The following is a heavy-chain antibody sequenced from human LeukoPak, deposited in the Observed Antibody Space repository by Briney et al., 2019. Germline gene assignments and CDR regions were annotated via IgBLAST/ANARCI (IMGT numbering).Heavy chain of an antibody. CDR2: ISSSSSTI. V-gene: IGHV3-48*04. CDR3: VKDWASGNYFDY. D-gene: IGHD1-14*01. J-gene: IGHJ4*02. CDR1: GFTFSSYT. Sequence: PGGSLRLSCAASGFTFSSYTMNWVRQAPGKGLEWVSYISSSSSTIYYADSVKGRFTVSRDNAKNSLYLQMNSLRAEDTAVYYCVKDWASGNYFDYWGQGTLVTVSS.